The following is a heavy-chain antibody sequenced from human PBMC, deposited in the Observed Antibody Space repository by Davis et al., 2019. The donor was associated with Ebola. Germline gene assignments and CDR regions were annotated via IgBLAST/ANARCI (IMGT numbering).Heavy chain of an antibody. Sequence: PGGSLRLSCAASGFTFSYYYMSWIRQAPGKGLEWVSYISGSGGPIYYADSVKGRFTISRDNAKNSLYLEINSLRAEETAMYYCARGGDPPHFDHWGQGTLLTVSS. J-gene: IGHJ4*02. CDR3: ARGGDPPHFDH. CDR1: GFTFSYYY. CDR2: ISGSGGPI. V-gene: IGHV3-11*01.